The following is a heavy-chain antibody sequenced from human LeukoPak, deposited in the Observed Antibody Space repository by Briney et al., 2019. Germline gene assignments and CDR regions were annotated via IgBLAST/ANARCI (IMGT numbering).Heavy chain of an antibody. CDR1: GFTFTSYS. J-gene: IGHJ4*02. Sequence: GGSLRLSCAASGFTFTSYSINWVRQAPGKGLEWVSSISGSSYYMWYADSVKGRFTISRDNAKNSLYLQMDSLRAEDTAVYYCARVGGLAAAVEFDSWGQGTLVTVSS. V-gene: IGHV3-21*01. D-gene: IGHD6-13*01. CDR2: ISGSSYYM. CDR3: ARVGGLAAAVEFDS.